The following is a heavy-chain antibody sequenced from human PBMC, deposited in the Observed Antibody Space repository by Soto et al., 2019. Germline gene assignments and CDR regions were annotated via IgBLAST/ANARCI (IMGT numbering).Heavy chain of an antibody. CDR3: ARDITMVRGVIALYGMDV. CDR2: IYYSGST. Sequence: PSETLSLTCTVSGGSISSYYLSWIRQPPGKGLEWIGYIYYSGSTNYNPSLKSRVTISVDTSKNQFSLKLSSVTAADTAVYYCARDITMVRGVIALYGMDVWGQGTTVTVSS. D-gene: IGHD3-10*01. V-gene: IGHV4-59*01. J-gene: IGHJ6*02. CDR1: GGSISSYY.